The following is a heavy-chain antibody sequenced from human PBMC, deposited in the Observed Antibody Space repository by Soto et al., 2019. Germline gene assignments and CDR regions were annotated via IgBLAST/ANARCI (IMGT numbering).Heavy chain of an antibody. D-gene: IGHD2-2*01. CDR1: CYTFTSYG. CDR3: ARDCSSTSCSYYYYYYMDV. V-gene: IGHV1-18*01. J-gene: IGHJ6*03. Sequence: ASVKVSCKASCYTFTSYGISWVRQAPGQGLEWMGWISAYNGNTNYAQKLQGRVTMTTDTSTSTAYMELRSLRSDDTAVYYCARDCSSTSCSYYYYYYMDVWGKGTTVTVSS. CDR2: ISAYNGNT.